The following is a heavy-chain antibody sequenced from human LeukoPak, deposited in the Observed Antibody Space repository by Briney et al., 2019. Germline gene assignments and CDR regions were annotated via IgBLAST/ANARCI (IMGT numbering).Heavy chain of an antibody. CDR2: IIPIFGTA. J-gene: IGHJ6*03. Sequence: GSSVKVSCKASGGTFSSYAISWVRQAPGQGLEWMGGIIPIFGTANYAQKFQGRVTITADESTSTAYMELSSLRSEDTAVYYCARASAYGGNPDYYYYYYMDVWGKGTTVTASS. V-gene: IGHV1-69*01. D-gene: IGHD4-23*01. CDR3: ARASAYGGNPDYYYYYYMDV. CDR1: GGTFSSYA.